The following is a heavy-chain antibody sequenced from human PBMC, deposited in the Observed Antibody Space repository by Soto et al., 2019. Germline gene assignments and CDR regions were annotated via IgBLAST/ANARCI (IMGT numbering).Heavy chain of an antibody. J-gene: IGHJ4*02. D-gene: IGHD3-10*02. CDR2: ISYDGSDT. CDR1: GFSFISYA. Sequence: QVQLVESGGGVVQPGKSLRLSCATSGFSFISYAMHWVRQAPGKGLEWVAFISYDGSDTFYADSVKGRFTISRDNSKNTLFLHMSNLRAEDTAMYYCTIVRVADSALDHWGQGTLVTVSS. CDR3: TIVRVADSALDH. V-gene: IGHV3-30*04.